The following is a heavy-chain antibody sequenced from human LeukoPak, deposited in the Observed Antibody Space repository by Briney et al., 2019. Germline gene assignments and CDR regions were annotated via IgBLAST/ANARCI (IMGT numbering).Heavy chain of an antibody. D-gene: IGHD6-13*01. Sequence: GASVKVSCKASGHTLTVHYIHWVRQAPGQGLEWMGWINSNSADTNYAQNFQGRVTMTRDTSISTAYMELSRLRSDDTALYYCARIGISARGTNFHHWGQGTLATVSS. J-gene: IGHJ1*01. V-gene: IGHV1-2*02. CDR3: ARIGISARGTNFHH. CDR2: INSNSADT. CDR1: GHTLTVHY.